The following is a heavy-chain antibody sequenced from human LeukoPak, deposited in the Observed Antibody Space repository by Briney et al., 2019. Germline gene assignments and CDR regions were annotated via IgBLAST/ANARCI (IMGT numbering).Heavy chain of an antibody. CDR2: INHSGST. D-gene: IGHD2-15*01. J-gene: IGHJ5*02. V-gene: IGHV4-30-2*01. CDR1: GGSISSGTHY. Sequence: NASQTLSLTCTVSGGSISSGTHYWSWIRQPPGKGLEWIGEINHSGSTNYNPSLKSRVTTSVDTSKNQFSLNLTSMTAADTAVVVMVAATPGWFDPWGQGTLVTVSS. CDR3: VAATPGWFDP.